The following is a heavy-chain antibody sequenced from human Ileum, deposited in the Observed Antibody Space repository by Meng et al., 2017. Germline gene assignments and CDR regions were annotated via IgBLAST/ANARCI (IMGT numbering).Heavy chain of an antibody. CDR2: ISHRGTN. CDR3: EREIYDSSGYYVDY. V-gene: IGHV4-34*01. Sequence: PLQEGGAGLLLPSETLSLTCAVAGGSFSGYYWSWIRQPPGKGLEWMGEISHRGTNNYHPSLKRRVIIFLDTSKSQFSLRLTSVTAADTAVYYCEREIYDSSGYYVDYWGQGTLVTVSS. J-gene: IGHJ4*01. CDR1: GGSFSGYY. D-gene: IGHD3-22*01.